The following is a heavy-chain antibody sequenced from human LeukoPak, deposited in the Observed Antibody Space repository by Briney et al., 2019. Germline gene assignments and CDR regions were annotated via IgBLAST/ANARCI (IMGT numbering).Heavy chain of an antibody. CDR3: AGHPFATPFDH. V-gene: IGHV4-59*08. D-gene: IGHD2-15*01. CDR2: IYQTGDS. Sequence: SETLSLTRTVSGGSMINNYWSWIRQPPGKGLEWIGYIYQTGDSNHNPSLKSRVTISMDTSKNQLSLNLNSVTAADTAVYYCAGHPFATPFDHWGQGTLVTVSS. CDR1: GGSMINNY. J-gene: IGHJ4*02.